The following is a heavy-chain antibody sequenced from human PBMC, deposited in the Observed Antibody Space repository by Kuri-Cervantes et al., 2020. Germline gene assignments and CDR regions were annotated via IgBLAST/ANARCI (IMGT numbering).Heavy chain of an antibody. CDR3: ARVREQWLWGSYYFDY. J-gene: IGHJ4*02. CDR2: ISYDGRNK. V-gene: IGHV3-30*04. Sequence: GGSLRLSCAASGFTFSSYAMHWVRQAPGKGLEWVAVISYDGRNKYYTDSVKGRFTISRDNSKNTFYLQMNSLSAEDTAVYYCARVREQWLWGSYYFDYWGQGTLVTVSS. CDR1: GFTFSSYA. D-gene: IGHD6-19*01.